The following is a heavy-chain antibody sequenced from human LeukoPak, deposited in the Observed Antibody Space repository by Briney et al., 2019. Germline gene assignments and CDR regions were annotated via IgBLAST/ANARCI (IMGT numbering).Heavy chain of an antibody. D-gene: IGHD4-23*01. CDR2: INHSGST. J-gene: IGHJ4*02. CDR1: GFTVSSNY. Sequence: GSLRLSCAASGFTVSSNYMSWVRQAPGKGLEWIGEINHSGSTNYNPSLKSRVTISVDTSKNQFSLKLSSVTAADTAVYYCARERNGGNSGFDYWGQGTLVTVSS. CDR3: ARERNGGNSGFDY. V-gene: IGHV4-34*01.